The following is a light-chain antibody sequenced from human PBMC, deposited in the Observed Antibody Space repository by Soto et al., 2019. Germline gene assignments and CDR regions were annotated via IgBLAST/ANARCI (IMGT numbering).Light chain of an antibody. Sequence: DIELTQSPGTLSSSPGERATLSCRASQSVSSSYLAWYQQKPGQAPRLLIYGASSRATGIPDRFSGSGSGTDFTLTISRLEPEDFAVYYCKQYGSSPPTFGQGTKVEIK. V-gene: IGKV3-20*01. CDR3: KQYGSSPPT. J-gene: IGKJ1*01. CDR1: QSVSSSY. CDR2: GAS.